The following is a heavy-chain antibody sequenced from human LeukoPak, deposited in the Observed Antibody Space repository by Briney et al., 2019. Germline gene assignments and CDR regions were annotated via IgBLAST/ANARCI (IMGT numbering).Heavy chain of an antibody. J-gene: IGHJ4*02. CDR3: AKAIGAYYDY. V-gene: IGHV3-30*18. CDR1: GFTFSNFG. D-gene: IGHD2-21*01. CDR2: MSYDGSNK. Sequence: GGSLRLSCATSGFTFSNFGMHWVRQAPGKGLEWVAVMSYDGSNKYYADSVKGRFTISRDNSKNTLYLQMNSLGAEDSAVYYCAKAIGAYYDYWGLGTLVTVSS.